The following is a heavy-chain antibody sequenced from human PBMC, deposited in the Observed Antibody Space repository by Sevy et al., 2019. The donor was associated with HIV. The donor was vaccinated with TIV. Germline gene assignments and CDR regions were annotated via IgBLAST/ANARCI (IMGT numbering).Heavy chain of an antibody. CDR2: INSRSSTI. J-gene: IGHJ4*02. V-gene: IGHV3-48*01. CDR1: GFTFSTNS. CDR3: ARGPSFLVVPDAPVDY. Sequence: GGSPRLSCVASGFTFSTNSMNWVRQAPGKGLEWVSYINSRSSTIHYADSVKGRFTIFRDNAQNSLYLQMNSLRGEDTAVYYCARGPSFLVVPDAPVDYWGQGTLVTVSS. D-gene: IGHD2-15*01.